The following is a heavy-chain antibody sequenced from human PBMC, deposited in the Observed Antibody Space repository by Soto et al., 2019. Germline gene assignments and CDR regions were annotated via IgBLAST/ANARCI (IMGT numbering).Heavy chain of an antibody. CDR2: IYYSGST. Sequence: SETLSLTCTVSGGSISSYYWSWIRQPPGKGLEWIGYIYYSGSTNYNPSLKSRVTISVDTSKNQFSLKLSSVTAADTAVSYCARDQGGYYPNYYNCDMDVLRQGTTVTVSS. CDR3: ARDQGGYYPNYYNCDMDV. J-gene: IGHJ6*02. D-gene: IGHD3-3*01. V-gene: IGHV4-59*01. CDR1: GGSISSYY.